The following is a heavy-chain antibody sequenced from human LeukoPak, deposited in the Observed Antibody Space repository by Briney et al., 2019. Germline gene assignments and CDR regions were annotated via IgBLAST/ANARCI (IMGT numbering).Heavy chain of an antibody. CDR1: GFTFSSYS. J-gene: IGHJ6*02. CDR3: ARDQRYDFWSGYSDYYYYGMDV. Sequence: GGSLRLSCAASGFTFSSYSMNWVRQAPGKGLEWVSSISSSSSYIYYADSVKGRFTISRDNAKNSLYLQMNSLRAEDTAVYYCARDQRYDFWSGYSDYYYYGMDVWGQGTTVTVSS. V-gene: IGHV3-21*01. CDR2: ISSSSSYI. D-gene: IGHD3-3*01.